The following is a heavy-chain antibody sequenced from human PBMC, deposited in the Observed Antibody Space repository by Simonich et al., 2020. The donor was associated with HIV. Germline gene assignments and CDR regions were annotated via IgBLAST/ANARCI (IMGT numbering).Heavy chain of an antibody. CDR2: IIPLFATV. D-gene: IGHD3-10*01. CDR3: ARAASIFSRSGADY. CDR1: GGTFSNYT. V-gene: IGHV1-69*13. J-gene: IGHJ4*02. Sequence: QVQLVQSGAEVKKPGSSVMVSCKASGGTFSNYTISWVRQAPGQGLEWMGGIIPLFATVNYAQKVQGRVTITADESTTTAYMELSSLRSEDTAVYYCARAASIFSRSGADYWGQGTLVTVSS.